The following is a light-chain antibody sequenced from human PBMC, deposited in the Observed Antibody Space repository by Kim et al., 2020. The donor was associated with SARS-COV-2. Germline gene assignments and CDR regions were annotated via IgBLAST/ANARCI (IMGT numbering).Light chain of an antibody. CDR3: QQYNHY. J-gene: IGKJ4*01. V-gene: IGKV1-5*01. Sequence: DTQMTQSPSTLSASVGDRVTITCRATQNINNWLAWYQQKPGKAPKLLIYDASRLESGVPSRFSGSGAGSEFTLTISGLQPDDFATYYCQQYNHYVGGGTKVDIK. CDR2: DAS. CDR1: QNINNW.